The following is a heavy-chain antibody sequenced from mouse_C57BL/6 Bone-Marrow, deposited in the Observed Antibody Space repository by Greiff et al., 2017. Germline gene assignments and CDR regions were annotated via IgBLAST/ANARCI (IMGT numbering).Heavy chain of an antibody. J-gene: IGHJ2*01. Sequence: VQLKESGAELVRPGASVKLSFTASGFNIKDDYMHWVKQRPEQGLEWIGWIDPENGDTEYASKFQGKASRTADTSSNTAYLQLRSLTSEDTAVYYCTRWGYWGQGTPRTVSA. CDR3: TRWGY. CDR2: IDPENGDT. V-gene: IGHV14-4*01. CDR1: GFNIKDDY. D-gene: IGHD2-3*01.